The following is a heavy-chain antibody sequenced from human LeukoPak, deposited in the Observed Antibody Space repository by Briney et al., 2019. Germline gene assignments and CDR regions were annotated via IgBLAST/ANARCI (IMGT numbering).Heavy chain of an antibody. CDR3: ARDSGWYYFDY. CDR2: IYSGGST. CDR1: GFTVRSNY. V-gene: IGHV3-53*01. Sequence: HPGGSLRLSCVASGFTVRSNYMSWVRQAPGKGLEWVSVIYSGGSTYYADSVKGRFTISRDNSKNTLYLQMNSLRAEDTAVYYCARDSGWYYFDYWGQGTLVTVSS. J-gene: IGHJ4*02. D-gene: IGHD6-19*01.